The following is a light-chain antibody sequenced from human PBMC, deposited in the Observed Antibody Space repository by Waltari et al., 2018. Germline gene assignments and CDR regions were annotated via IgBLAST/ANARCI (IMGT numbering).Light chain of an antibody. CDR3: QQSYSAPYT. Sequence: DVKMTQSPSSLSASVGARVLITCRASQTISRYLNWYQQKPGTAPKLLIYSTSSLQSGVPSMFSGSGSGTDFTLTISPLQAEDFATYYCQQSYSAPYTFGRGTNLEI. CDR2: STS. CDR1: QTISRY. V-gene: IGKV1-39*01. J-gene: IGKJ2*01.